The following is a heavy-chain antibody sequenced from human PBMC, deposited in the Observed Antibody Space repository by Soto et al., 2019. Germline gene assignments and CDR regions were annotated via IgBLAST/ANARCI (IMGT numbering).Heavy chain of an antibody. CDR2: ISHNDEPKI. CDR3: ARGVRAETYYNAFGY. J-gene: IGHJ4*01. V-gene: IGHV3-30-3*01. CDR1: GFSFKNYA. Sequence: QVQLVESGGGVVQPGSSLRLSCAASGFSFKNYAFHWVRQAPGKGLEWVALISHNDEPKIFYADSVQGRFTISRDNFKNTVYLQMNSLIDEDTAVYHCARGVRAETYYNAFGYWGQGTKVTVS. D-gene: IGHD3-10*01.